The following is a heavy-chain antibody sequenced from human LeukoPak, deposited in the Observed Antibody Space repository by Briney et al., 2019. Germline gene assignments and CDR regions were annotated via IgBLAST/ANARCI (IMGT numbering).Heavy chain of an antibody. CDR3: ARALDFRSGYYVS. J-gene: IGHJ5*02. CDR2: IYSGGST. CDR1: GFTVSSNY. V-gene: IGHV3-53*01. D-gene: IGHD3-3*01. Sequence: GGSLRLSCAASGFTVSSNYMSWVRQAPGKGLEWVSVIYSGGSTYYADSVKGRFTISRDNSKNTLYLQMNSLRAEDTAVYYCARALDFRSGYYVSWGQGTLVTVSP.